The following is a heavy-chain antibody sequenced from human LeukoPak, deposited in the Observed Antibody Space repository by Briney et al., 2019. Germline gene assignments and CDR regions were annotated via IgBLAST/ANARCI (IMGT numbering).Heavy chain of an antibody. J-gene: IGHJ5*02. D-gene: IGHD3-10*01. Sequence: SETLSLTCAVYGGSFSGYYWSWIRQPPGKGLEWIGEINHSGSTNYNPSLKSRVTISVDTSKNQFSLKLSSVTAADTAVYYCASFTLYSSGSPRFDPWGQGTLVTVSS. V-gene: IGHV4-34*01. CDR1: GGSFSGYY. CDR2: INHSGST. CDR3: ASFTLYSSGSPRFDP.